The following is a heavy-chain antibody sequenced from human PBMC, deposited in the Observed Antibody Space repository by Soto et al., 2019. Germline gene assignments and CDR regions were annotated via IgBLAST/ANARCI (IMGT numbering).Heavy chain of an antibody. D-gene: IGHD3-3*01. CDR2: ISYDGSNT. V-gene: IGHV3-30*18. J-gene: IGHJ6*02. CDR1: RFTSGTYC. Sequence: CRRLSGHPDRFTSGTYCIPCDSQADSGVSGWAPVISYDGSNTYYADTVKGRFTICRDNSKNTLYLQMNSLRAEDTAVYYCAKGVQANGITIFGVVIPDSTPYYYYGRDVWGQGT. CDR3: AKGVQANGITIFGVVIPDSTPYYYYGRDV.